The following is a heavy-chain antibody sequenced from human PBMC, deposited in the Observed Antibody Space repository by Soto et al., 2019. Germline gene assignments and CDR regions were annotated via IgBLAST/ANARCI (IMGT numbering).Heavy chain of an antibody. Sequence: QVQLVESGGGEVQPGRSLRLSCAASGFTFSSYGMHWVRQAPGKGLEWVAVIWYDGSEKYYADSVKGRFTISRDNSKNMLYLQMNSLRVEDTAVYYCVRQAGEDYWGQGTRVTVSS. CDR1: GFTFSSYG. CDR3: VRQAGEDY. V-gene: IGHV3-33*01. J-gene: IGHJ4*02. CDR2: IWYDGSEK.